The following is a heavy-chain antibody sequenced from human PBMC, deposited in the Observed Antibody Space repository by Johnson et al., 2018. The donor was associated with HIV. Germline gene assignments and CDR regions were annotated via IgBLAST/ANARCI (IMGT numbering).Heavy chain of an antibody. CDR1: GFTFSDYY. D-gene: IGHD2-8*02. V-gene: IGHV3-11*04. Sequence: QVLLVESGGGLVKPGGSLRLSCAASGFTFSDYYMSWIRQAPGKGLEWVSYISSSGSTIYYADSVKGRFTISRDNAKNSLYLQMNSLRAEDTAVYYCARLGRGSIVLVVYARSDAFDIWGQGTMVTVSS. J-gene: IGHJ3*02. CDR2: ISSSGSTI. CDR3: ARLGRGSIVLVVYARSDAFDI.